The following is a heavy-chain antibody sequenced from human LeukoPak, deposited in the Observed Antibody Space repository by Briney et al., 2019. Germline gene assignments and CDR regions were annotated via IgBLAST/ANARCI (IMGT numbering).Heavy chain of an antibody. J-gene: IGHJ3*02. CDR2: IYYSGST. CDR3: ASNGATTDAFDI. CDR1: GGSISSYY. V-gene: IGHV4-59*01. D-gene: IGHD1-26*01. Sequence: SETLSLTCTVSGGSISSYYWSWIRQPPGKGREWIAYIYYSGSTNYNPSLKSRVTILLDTSKNQLSLKLSSVTAADTAVYYCASNGATTDAFDIWGQGTMVTVSS.